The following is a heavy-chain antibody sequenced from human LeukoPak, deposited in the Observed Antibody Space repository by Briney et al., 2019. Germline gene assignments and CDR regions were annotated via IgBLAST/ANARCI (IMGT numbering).Heavy chain of an antibody. D-gene: IGHD3-10*01. J-gene: IGHJ4*02. Sequence: GGSLRLSCAASGFTFSSNAMSWVRQAPGKGLGWVSTVSGSGGSTYYADSVKGRFTVSRDNSKNTLYLQMNSLRAEDTAVYYCARGKGHDTSSTDYWGQGTLVTVSS. CDR3: ARGKGHDTSSTDY. V-gene: IGHV3-23*01. CDR2: VSGSGGST. CDR1: GFTFSSNA.